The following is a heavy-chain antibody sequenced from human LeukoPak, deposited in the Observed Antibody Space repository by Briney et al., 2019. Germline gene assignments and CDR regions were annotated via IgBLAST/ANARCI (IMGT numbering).Heavy chain of an antibody. J-gene: IGHJ4*01. V-gene: IGHV3-7*01. D-gene: IGHD6-13*01. CDR3: ARDGTAAGRYFYL. CDR1: GFTFTDYW. Sequence: GGSLRLSCAVSGFTFTDYWMNWVRQAPGKGLEWVASIRQDGGEKSYVDSVKGRFTISRDNTKSSLYLQINSLRAEDAAVYCCARDGTAAGRYFYLWGQGTLVTVSS. CDR2: IRQDGGEK.